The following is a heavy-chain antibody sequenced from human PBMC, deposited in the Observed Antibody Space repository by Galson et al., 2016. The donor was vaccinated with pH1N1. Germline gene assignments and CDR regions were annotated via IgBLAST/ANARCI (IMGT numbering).Heavy chain of an antibody. CDR1: GYTFTRYY. J-gene: IGHJ4*02. D-gene: IGHD1-26*01. CDR2: IDPSDGGT. Sequence: SVKVSCKASGYTFTRYYFHWVRQAPGQGLEWMGVIDPSDGGTTYALKFQARVTMTRDTSTSTVYVEVYSLKSEDKAGYYCTRDLGRLRDCWGQGTVVTV. V-gene: IGHV1-46*03. CDR3: TRDLGRLRDC.